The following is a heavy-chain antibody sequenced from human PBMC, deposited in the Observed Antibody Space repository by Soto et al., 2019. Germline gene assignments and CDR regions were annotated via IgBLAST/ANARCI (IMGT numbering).Heavy chain of an antibody. CDR1: GYTFVAYG. J-gene: IGHJ4*02. CDR2: ISPYDGHT. D-gene: IGHD3-9*01. V-gene: IGHV1-18*04. Sequence: QVLLVQSGDEMKKSGASVRVSCKASGYTFVAYGLNWVRQAPGQRLEWVGYISPYDGHTKSALKFRDRVTMTTYTSANTVYMELRSLTSDDTATYFCARGLSDVLTAHVNDPFGFWGQGTLVSVSS. CDR3: ARGLSDVLTAHVNDPFGF.